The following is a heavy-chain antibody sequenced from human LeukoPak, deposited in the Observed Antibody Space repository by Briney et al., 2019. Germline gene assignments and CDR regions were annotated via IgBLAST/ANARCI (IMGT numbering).Heavy chain of an antibody. CDR1: GFTVSSNY. D-gene: IGHD3-22*01. CDR3: ARGDYYDSSGYYYVWAFDI. Sequence: GGSLRLSCAASGFTVSSNYMSWVRQAPGKGLEWVSVIYSGGSTYYADSVKGRFTISRNNSKNTLYLQMNSLRAEDTAVYYCARGDYYDSSGYYYVWAFDIWGQGTMVTVSS. J-gene: IGHJ3*02. CDR2: IYSGGST. V-gene: IGHV3-66*01.